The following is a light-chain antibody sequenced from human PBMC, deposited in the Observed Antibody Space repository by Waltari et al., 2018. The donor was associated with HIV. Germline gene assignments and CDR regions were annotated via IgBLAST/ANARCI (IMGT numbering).Light chain of an antibody. J-gene: IGKJ2*01. CDR1: QNVSRW. V-gene: IGKV1-12*01. CDR2: AAS. CDR3: QHTKTFPLD. Sequence: DIQMTQSPSSVSASLGDRVTISCRASQNVSRWVAWYQQKPGKAPNLFIYAASSLHSGVPSRFSGSGSGTDFTLTIVGLQSEDSATYYCQHTKTFPLDFGRGTKLEI.